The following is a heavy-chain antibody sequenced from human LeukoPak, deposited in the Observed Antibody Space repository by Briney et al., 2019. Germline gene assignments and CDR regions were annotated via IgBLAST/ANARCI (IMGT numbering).Heavy chain of an antibody. CDR2: IRYDGSNK. CDR1: GFTFSSYG. Sequence: GSLRLSCAASGFTFSSYGMHWVRQAPGKGLEWVAFIRYDGSNKYYADSVKGRFTISRDNSKNTLYLQMNSLRAEDTAVYYCALRRGYSGWYRFDYWGQGTLVTVSS. CDR3: ALRRGYSGWYRFDY. V-gene: IGHV3-30*02. D-gene: IGHD6-19*01. J-gene: IGHJ4*02.